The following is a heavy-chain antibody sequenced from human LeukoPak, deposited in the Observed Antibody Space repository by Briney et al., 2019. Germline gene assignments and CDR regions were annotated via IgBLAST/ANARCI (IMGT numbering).Heavy chain of an antibody. CDR3: AKDGAAAGNYCYYYYMDV. Sequence: GGSLRLSCAASGFTFSSYGMHWVRQAPGKGLEWVAVIWYGGSNKYYADSVKGRFTISRDNSKNTLYLQMNSLRAEDTAVYYCAKDGAAAGNYCYYYYMDVWGKGTTVTVSS. V-gene: IGHV3-30*02. CDR2: IWYGGSNK. CDR1: GFTFSSYG. D-gene: IGHD6-13*01. J-gene: IGHJ6*03.